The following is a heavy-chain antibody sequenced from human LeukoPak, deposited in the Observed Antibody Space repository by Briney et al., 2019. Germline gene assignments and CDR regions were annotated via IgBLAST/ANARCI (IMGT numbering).Heavy chain of an antibody. Sequence: PGGSLRLSCAASGFTFSSYSMNWVRQAPGKGLEWVSSISSSSSYIYYADSVKGRFTISRDNAKNSLYLQMNSLRAEDTAVYYCARSSSWYRNWFDPWGQGTLVTVSS. D-gene: IGHD6-13*01. CDR1: GFTFSSYS. CDR3: ARSSSWYRNWFDP. J-gene: IGHJ5*02. CDR2: ISSSSSYI. V-gene: IGHV3-21*01.